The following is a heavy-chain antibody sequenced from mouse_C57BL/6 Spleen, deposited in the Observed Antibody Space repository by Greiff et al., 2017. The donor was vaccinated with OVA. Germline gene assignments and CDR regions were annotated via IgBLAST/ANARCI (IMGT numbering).Heavy chain of an antibody. Sequence: VQLQQSGPGLVKPGASVKLSCTASGFAFSSSCMTWVRQSPGKGLEWIGRIYPGDGDTYYNGKFKGQVTLTGDKSSSTAYMQISRLTSEDTEVYFCASGTWYLFAYWGKGTLVTVSA. D-gene: IGHD5-1*01. V-gene: IGHV1-82*01. CDR2: IYPGDGDT. CDR1: GFAFSSSC. CDR3: ASGTWYLFAY. J-gene: IGHJ3*01.